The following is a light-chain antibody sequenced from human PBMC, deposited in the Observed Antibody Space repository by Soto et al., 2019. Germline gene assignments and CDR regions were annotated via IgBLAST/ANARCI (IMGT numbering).Light chain of an antibody. CDR2: TND. CDR1: SSNIGTSS. V-gene: IGLV1-44*01. J-gene: IGLJ1*01. CDR3: AVWDDSLNGHV. Sequence: QSFLTQPPSASGTPGQTVTISCSGTSSNIGTSSVHWYKHLPGTAPKPLIYTNDQRPSGVPDRFSGSKSGTSASLAISGLQSEDEADYYCAVWDDSLNGHVFGAGTKLTVL.